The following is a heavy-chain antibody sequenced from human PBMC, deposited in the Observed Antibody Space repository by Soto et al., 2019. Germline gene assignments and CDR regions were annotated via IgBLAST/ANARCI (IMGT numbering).Heavy chain of an antibody. CDR1: GYSFDSYA. Sequence: QVQLVQSGATQEKPGASGKVSCEAFGYSFDSYAYSWVRQAPGQGLEWMGRIGSGDTKYAQKPQGRVTMPTDTSTNTAYTELRSLRYDDTALYYCARENDPYGFDLWGQGTMVTVSS. CDR2: IGSGDT. CDR3: ARENDPYGFDL. V-gene: IGHV1-18*01. J-gene: IGHJ3*01.